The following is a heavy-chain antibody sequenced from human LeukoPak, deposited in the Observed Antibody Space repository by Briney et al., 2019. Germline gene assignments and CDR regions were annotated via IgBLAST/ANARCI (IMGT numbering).Heavy chain of an antibody. CDR2: INPSGGST. CDR3: ARDGVETRITIFGVVTFHQYYFDY. J-gene: IGHJ4*02. CDR1: GYTFTSYY. D-gene: IGHD3-3*01. Sequence: ASVKVSCKASGYTFTSYYMHWVRQAPGQGLEWMGIINPSGGSTSYAQKFKGRVTMTRDMSTSTVYMELSSLRSEDTAVYYCARDGVETRITIFGVVTFHQYYFDYWGQGTLVTVSS. V-gene: IGHV1-46*01.